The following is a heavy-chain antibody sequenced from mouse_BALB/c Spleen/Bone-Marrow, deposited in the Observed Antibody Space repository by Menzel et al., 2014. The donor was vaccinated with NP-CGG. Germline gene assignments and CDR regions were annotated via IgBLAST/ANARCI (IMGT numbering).Heavy chain of an antibody. CDR3: ARGKTGFYGMDY. D-gene: IGHD4-1*01. J-gene: IGHJ4*01. CDR1: GYTFTNYT. Sequence: VQLQQSGAELARPGASVKMSCKASGYTFTNYTMHWVKQRPGQGLEWIGYINPSSGYTNYNQKFKGTATLTADKSSSTAYMQLSSLTSADSAVYYCARGKTGFYGMDYWGQGASVTVSS. V-gene: IGHV1-4*01. CDR2: INPSSGYT.